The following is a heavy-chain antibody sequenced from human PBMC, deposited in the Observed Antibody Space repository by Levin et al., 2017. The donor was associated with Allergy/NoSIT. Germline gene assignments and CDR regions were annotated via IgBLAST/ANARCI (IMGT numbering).Heavy chain of an antibody. CDR1: GYSFANYW. J-gene: IGHJ4*02. V-gene: IGHV5-10-1*01. Sequence: GASVKVSCTNSGYSFANYWIIWVRQMPGQGLEWMGRIDPSDSYTNYNPSFQGHVTISTDKSVTTAYLQWSSLKASDTAMYYCALKGSLPTVAAARRGFDYWGQGTLVTVSS. CDR2: IDPSDSYT. CDR3: ALKGSLPTVAAARRGFDY. D-gene: IGHD6-25*01.